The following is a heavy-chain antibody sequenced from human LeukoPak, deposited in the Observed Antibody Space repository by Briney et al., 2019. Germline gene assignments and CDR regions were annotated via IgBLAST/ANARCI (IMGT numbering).Heavy chain of an antibody. Sequence: ASVKVSCKASGYTFTGYYMHWVRQAPGQGLGWMGWVNPNSGGTNYAQKFQGRVTMTRDTSISTAYMELSRLRSDDTAVYYCAREAASGDFDYWGQGTLVTVSS. D-gene: IGHD3-10*01. CDR2: VNPNSGGT. J-gene: IGHJ4*02. CDR1: GYTFTGYY. CDR3: AREAASGDFDY. V-gene: IGHV1-2*02.